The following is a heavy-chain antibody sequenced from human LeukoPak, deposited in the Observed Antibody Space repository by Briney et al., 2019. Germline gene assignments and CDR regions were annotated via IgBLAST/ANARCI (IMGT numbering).Heavy chain of an antibody. D-gene: IGHD6-13*01. V-gene: IGHV4-39*07. CDR1: GGSISSSSYY. CDR2: SYYSGIT. Sequence: SETLSLTCTVSGGSISSSSYYWGWLRQPPGKGLEWIASSYYSGITYSNPSLKSRVSISVDTSKNQFSLKLSAVAAADTAVYYCARVSSSSRPNFDYWGQGTLVTVSS. CDR3: ARVSSSSRPNFDY. J-gene: IGHJ4*02.